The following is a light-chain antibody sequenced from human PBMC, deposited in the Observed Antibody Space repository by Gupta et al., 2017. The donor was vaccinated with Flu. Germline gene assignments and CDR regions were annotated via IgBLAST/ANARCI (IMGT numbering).Light chain of an antibody. Sequence: AALNSSGNSNKVGSQGAAWKQQHQGHPTKLLTYRNNNRPSGISKRFAASKSGKKASLNITGLQAEDEADYHGSAYDTTLSSGGFGGGTEVT. J-gene: IGLJ3*02. CDR1: SNKVGSQG. CDR2: RNN. CDR3: SAYDTTLSSGG. V-gene: IGLV10-54*04.